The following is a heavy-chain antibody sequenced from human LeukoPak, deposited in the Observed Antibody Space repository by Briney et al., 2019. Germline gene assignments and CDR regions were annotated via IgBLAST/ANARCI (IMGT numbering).Heavy chain of an antibody. V-gene: IGHV3-30*03. D-gene: IGHD6-19*01. CDR1: GFTFSYYS. CDR2: ISFDGSNK. J-gene: IGHJ4*02. Sequence: GGSLRLSCEASGFTFSYYSMNWVRQAPGKGLEWVAVISFDGSNKYYADSVKGRFTISRDNSKNTLYLQMNSLRAEDTAVYYCARGLSSGWYFEYWGQGTLVTVSS. CDR3: ARGLSSGWYFEY.